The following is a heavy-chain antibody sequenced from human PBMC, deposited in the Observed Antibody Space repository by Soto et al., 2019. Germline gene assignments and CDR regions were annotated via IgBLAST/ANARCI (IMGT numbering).Heavy chain of an antibody. CDR3: ARDRIGKGTNYGMEV. Sequence: SEALAVTAPVSGGANSSYYWGWIRQPPGKGLEWIGYIYYSGSTNYNPSLQSRVTISVDTSKNQFSLKLSSVTAAATAVYYCARDRIGKGTNYGMEVWCQGTTVSVSS. CDR2: IYYSGST. J-gene: IGHJ6*02. V-gene: IGHV4-59*01. D-gene: IGHD3-10*01. CDR1: GGANSSYY.